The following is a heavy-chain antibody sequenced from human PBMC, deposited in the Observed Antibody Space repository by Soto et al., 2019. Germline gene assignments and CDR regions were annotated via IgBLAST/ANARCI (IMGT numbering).Heavy chain of an antibody. V-gene: IGHV3-74*01. CDR1: GFTFSSYW. CDR3: ARDPPYCSSTSCLAPRGY. J-gene: IGHJ4*02. Sequence: EVQLVESGGGLVQPGGSLRLSCAASGFTFSSYWMHWVRQAPGKGLVWVSRINSDGSSTSYADSVKGRFTISRDNAKNTLYLQMNSLRAGDTAVYYCARDPPYCSSTSCLAPRGYWGQGTLVTVSS. D-gene: IGHD2-2*01. CDR2: INSDGSST.